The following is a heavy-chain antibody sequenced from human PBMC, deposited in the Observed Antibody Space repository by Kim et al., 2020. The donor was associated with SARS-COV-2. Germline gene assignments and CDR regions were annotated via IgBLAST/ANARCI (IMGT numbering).Heavy chain of an antibody. J-gene: IGHJ4*02. CDR3: TRKAAMNAKGDFDY. CDR1: GYTFTTYN. Sequence: ASVKVSCKASGYTFTTYNINWVRQAPGQGFEWMGWIKTNTGNPTYAQGFTGRFVLSLDTSVSTAYLEISSLKAEDTAVYYCTRKAAMNAKGDFDYWGQGTLVTVSS. D-gene: IGHD5-18*01. V-gene: IGHV7-4-1*02. CDR2: IKTNTGNP.